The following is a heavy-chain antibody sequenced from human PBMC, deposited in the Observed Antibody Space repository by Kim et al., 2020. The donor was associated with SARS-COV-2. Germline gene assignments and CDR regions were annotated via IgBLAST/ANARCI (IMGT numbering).Heavy chain of an antibody. Sequence: GGSLRLSCAASGFTFSSYAMHWVRQAPGKGLEWVAVISYDGSNKYYADSVKGRFTISRDNSKNTLYLQMNSLRAEDTAVYYCARGGGCSGGSCYPVGVFDYWGQGTLVTVSS. CDR3: ARGGGCSGGSCYPVGVFDY. CDR2: ISYDGSNK. D-gene: IGHD2-15*01. J-gene: IGHJ4*02. CDR1: GFTFSSYA. V-gene: IGHV3-30-3*01.